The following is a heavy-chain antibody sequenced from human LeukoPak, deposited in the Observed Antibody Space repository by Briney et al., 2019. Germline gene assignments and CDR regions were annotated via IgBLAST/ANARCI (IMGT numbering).Heavy chain of an antibody. D-gene: IGHD6-19*01. V-gene: IGHV3-11*06. J-gene: IGHJ6*02. CDR3: ARSVSRAVAGNYYYYGMDV. CDR2: ISSSSSYT. Sequence: GGSLRLSCAASGFTFSDYYMSWIRQAPGKGLEWVSYISSSSSYTNYADSVKGRLTISRDNAKNSLYLQMNSLRAEDTAVYYCARSVSRAVAGNYYYYGMDVWGQGTTVTVSS. CDR1: GFTFSDYY.